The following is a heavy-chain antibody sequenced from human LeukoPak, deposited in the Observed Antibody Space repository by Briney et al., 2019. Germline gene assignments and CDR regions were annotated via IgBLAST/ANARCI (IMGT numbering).Heavy chain of an antibody. CDR1: CGSISSGGYY. D-gene: IGHD3-10*01. CDR2: IYYSGST. V-gene: IGHV4-31*03. Sequence: SEALSLTCTVSCGSISSGGYYWSWIRQHPRKGLEWIGYIYYSGSTYYNPSLKSRVTISVDTSKNQFSLKLSSVTAADTAVYYCARVMIRFGEAMALDVWGQGTTVTVSS. CDR3: ARVMIRFGEAMALDV. J-gene: IGHJ6*02.